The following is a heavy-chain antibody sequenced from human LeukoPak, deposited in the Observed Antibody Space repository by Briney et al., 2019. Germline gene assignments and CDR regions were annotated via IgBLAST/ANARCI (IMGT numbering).Heavy chain of an antibody. J-gene: IGHJ3*02. CDR2: ISAYNGNT. D-gene: IGHD3-22*01. CDR3: VRDTCGVDYYDSSGYYHDAFDI. CDR1: GYTFTSYG. V-gene: IGHV1-18*01. Sequence: ASVKVSCKASGYTFTSYGISWVRQAPGQGLEWMGWISAYNGNTNYAQKLQGRVTMTTDTSTSTAYMELRSLRSDDTAVYYCVRDTCGVDYYDSSGYYHDAFDIWGQGTMVTVSS.